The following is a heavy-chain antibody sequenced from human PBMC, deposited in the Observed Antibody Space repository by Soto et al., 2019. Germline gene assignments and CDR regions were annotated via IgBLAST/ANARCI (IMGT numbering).Heavy chain of an antibody. V-gene: IGHV3-23*01. J-gene: IGHJ4*02. Sequence: GGSLRLSCAASGFTFSSYAMSWVRQAPGKGLEWVSAISGSGGSTYYADSVKGRFTISRDNSKKTLYLQMNSLRAEDTAVYYCAKDELRFLEWLSLYDYWGQGTLVTVSS. CDR2: ISGSGGST. CDR3: AKDELRFLEWLSLYDY. CDR1: GFTFSSYA. D-gene: IGHD3-3*01.